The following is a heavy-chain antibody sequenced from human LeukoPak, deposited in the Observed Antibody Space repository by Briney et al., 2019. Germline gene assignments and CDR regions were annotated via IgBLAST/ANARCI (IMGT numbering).Heavy chain of an antibody. CDR2: IYYSGST. CDR1: GGSISSGGYY. Sequence: SETLSLTCTVSGGSISSGGYYWSWIRQHPGKGLEWIGYIYYSGSTYYNPSLKNRVTISVDTSKNQFSLKLSSVTAADTAVYYCARGTQWLPTGDFDYWGQGTLVTVSS. V-gene: IGHV4-31*03. J-gene: IGHJ4*02. D-gene: IGHD6-19*01. CDR3: ARGTQWLPTGDFDY.